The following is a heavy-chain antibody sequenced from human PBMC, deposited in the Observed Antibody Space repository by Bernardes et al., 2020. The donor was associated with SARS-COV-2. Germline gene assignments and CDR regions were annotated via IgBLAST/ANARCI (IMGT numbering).Heavy chain of an antibody. V-gene: IGHV3-21*01. J-gene: IGHJ6*01. CDR1: GFTFSSYS. CDR2: ISSSSSYI. Sequence: GGSLRLSCAASGFTFSSYSMNWVRQAPGKGLEWVSSISSSSSYIYYADSVKGRFTISRDNAKNSLYLQMNSLRAEDTAVYYCARERSNDYVWGSYLFLSSSYGMDVWGQGTTVTVSS. CDR3: ARERSNDYVWGSYLFLSSSYGMDV. D-gene: IGHD3-16*02.